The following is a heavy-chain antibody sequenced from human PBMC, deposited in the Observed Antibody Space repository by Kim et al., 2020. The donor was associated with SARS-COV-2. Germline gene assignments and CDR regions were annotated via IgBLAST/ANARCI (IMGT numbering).Heavy chain of an antibody. CDR3: ARRATSSNRFDP. V-gene: IGHV3-33*07. Sequence: LSLTCAASGFTFRSYGMFWVRQAPGKGLEWVAVIWYDGSNEYYADSVKGRFKISRDNSKNTLYLQMNNLRGEDTAVYYCARRATSSNRFDPWGQGTLVSVSS. CDR1: GFTFRSYG. CDR2: IWYDGSNE. D-gene: IGHD2-2*01. J-gene: IGHJ5*02.